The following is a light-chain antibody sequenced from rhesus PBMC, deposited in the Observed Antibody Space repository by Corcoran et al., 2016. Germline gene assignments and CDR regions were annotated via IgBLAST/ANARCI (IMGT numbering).Light chain of an antibody. CDR3: MQALEFLYS. Sequence: DIVMTQTPLSLPVTPGEPASISCRSSQSLLDSEDGNTYLDWYLQKPGQSPQLLMYEVSNRASGVPDRFSGSGSETDFTLKISRVEAEDVGVYYCMQALEFLYSFGQGTKVEIK. CDR1: QSLLDSEDGNTY. CDR2: EVS. J-gene: IGKJ2*01. V-gene: IGKV2-104*02.